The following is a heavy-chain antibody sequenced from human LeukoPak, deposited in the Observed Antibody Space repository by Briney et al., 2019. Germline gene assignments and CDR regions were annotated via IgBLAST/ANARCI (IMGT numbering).Heavy chain of an antibody. CDR1: GYSISSGYY. J-gene: IGHJ5*02. CDR2: INHSGST. D-gene: IGHD6-19*01. CDR3: ASEYSSGRPPYNWFDP. Sequence: SETLSLTCTVSGYSISSGYYWGWIRQPPGKGLEWIGEINHSGSTNYNPSLKSRVTISVDTSKNQFSLKLSSVTAADTAVYYCASEYSSGRPPYNWFDPWGQGTLVTVSS. V-gene: IGHV4-38-2*02.